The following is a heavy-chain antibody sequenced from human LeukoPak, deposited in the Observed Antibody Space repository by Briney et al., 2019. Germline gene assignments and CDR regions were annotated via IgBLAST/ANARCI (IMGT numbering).Heavy chain of an antibody. V-gene: IGHV1-2*02. CDR1: GYTFTGYY. CDR2: INPNSGGT. D-gene: IGHD1-26*01. CDR3: ARDRWDLIAIDY. J-gene: IGHJ4*02. Sequence: ASVKVSCKASGYTFTGYYMHWVRQAPGQGLEWMGWINPNSGGTNYAQKFQGRVTMTRDTSISTAYMELSRLRSDDTAVYYCARDRWDLIAIDYWGQGTLVTVSS.